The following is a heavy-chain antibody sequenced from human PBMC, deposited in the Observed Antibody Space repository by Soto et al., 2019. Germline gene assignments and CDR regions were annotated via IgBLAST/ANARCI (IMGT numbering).Heavy chain of an antibody. J-gene: IGHJ4*02. Sequence: PGGSLRLSCAASGFTFSSYWMYWVRQAPGKGLVWVSRTNSDGSDTSYADSVKGRFTISRDNAKNTLYLQMNSLRAEDTAVYYCARDRGWSLFDDWGKGTLVTVAS. CDR1: GFTFSSYW. CDR2: TNSDGSDT. V-gene: IGHV3-74*01. CDR3: ARDRGWSLFDD. D-gene: IGHD6-19*01.